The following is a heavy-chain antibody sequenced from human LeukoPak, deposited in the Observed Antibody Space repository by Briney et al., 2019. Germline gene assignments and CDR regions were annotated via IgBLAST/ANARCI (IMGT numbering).Heavy chain of an antibody. CDR3: ARGYSLDY. D-gene: IGHD5-18*01. V-gene: IGHV4-30-4*01. CDR1: GGSISSGDYY. J-gene: IGHJ4*02. CDR2: IYYSGST. Sequence: SETLSLTCTVSGGSISSGDYYWSWVRQPPGRGLEWIGYIYYSGSTYYTPSLRGRVTISVDTSKNQFSLNLSSVTAADTAVYYCARGYSLDYWGQGTLVTVSS.